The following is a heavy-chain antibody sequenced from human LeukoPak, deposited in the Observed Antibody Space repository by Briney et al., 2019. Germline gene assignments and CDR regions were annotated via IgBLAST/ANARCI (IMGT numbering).Heavy chain of an antibody. V-gene: IGHV4-59*03. CDR1: GGSLSDYY. J-gene: IGHJ4*02. CDR2: IYYSGST. D-gene: IGHD1-26*01. CDR3: AGGGGSYRY. Sequence: SETLSLTCTVSGGSLSDYYWTWVRQPPGKGLEWIGYIYYSGSTNYNPSLKSRVTISVDTSKTQFSLKLTSVTAADTAVYYCAGGGGSYRYWGQGTLVTVSS.